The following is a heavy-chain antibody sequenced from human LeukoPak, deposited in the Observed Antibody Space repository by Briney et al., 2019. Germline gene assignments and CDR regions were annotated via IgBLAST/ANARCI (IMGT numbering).Heavy chain of an antibody. J-gene: IGHJ4*02. D-gene: IGHD6-13*01. CDR3: AKVPSSSWYRQDFDY. Sequence: GGSLRLSCAASGFTFSSYAMSWVRQAPGKGLEWVSANSGSGGSTYYADSVKGRFTISRDKSKNTLYLQMNSLRAEDTAVYYCAKVPSSSWYRQDFDYWGQGTLVTVSS. CDR1: GFTFSSYA. CDR2: NSGSGGST. V-gene: IGHV3-23*01.